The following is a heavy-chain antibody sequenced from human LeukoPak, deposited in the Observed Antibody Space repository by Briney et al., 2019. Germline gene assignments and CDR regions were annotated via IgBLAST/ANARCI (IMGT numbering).Heavy chain of an antibody. CDR2: ISGSGGST. Sequence: QPGGSLRLPCAASGFTFSSYAMSWVRQAPGKGLEWVSAISGSGGSTYYADSVKGRFTISRDNSKNTLYLQMNSLRAEDTAVYYCAKGCGGDCYSDEDDAFDIWGQGTMVTVSS. CDR3: AKGCGGDCYSDEDDAFDI. V-gene: IGHV3-23*01. D-gene: IGHD2-21*01. J-gene: IGHJ3*02. CDR1: GFTFSSYA.